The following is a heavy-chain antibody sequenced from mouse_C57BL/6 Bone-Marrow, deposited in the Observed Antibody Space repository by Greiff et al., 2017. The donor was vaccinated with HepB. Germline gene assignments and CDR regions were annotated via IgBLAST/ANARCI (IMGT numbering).Heavy chain of an antibody. Sequence: QVQLQQPGAELVKPGASVKLSCKASGYTFTSYWMQWVKQRPGQGLEWIGEIDPSDSYTNYNQKFKGKATLTVDTSSSTAYMQLSSLTSEDSAVYYCARRGSYGSGAYWGQGTLVTVSA. D-gene: IGHD1-1*01. CDR3: ARRGSYGSGAY. CDR1: GYTFTSYW. V-gene: IGHV1-50*01. CDR2: IDPSDSYT. J-gene: IGHJ3*01.